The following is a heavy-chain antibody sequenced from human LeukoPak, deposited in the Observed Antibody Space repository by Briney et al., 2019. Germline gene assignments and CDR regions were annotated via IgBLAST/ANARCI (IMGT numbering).Heavy chain of an antibody. CDR2: ISYDGSDK. V-gene: IGHV3-30*18. CDR1: AFTFSSYG. J-gene: IGHJ4*02. CDR3: AKDMSGGDCPDY. D-gene: IGHD2-21*02. Sequence: GGSLRLSCAASAFTFSSYGMHWVRQAPGKGLEWVALISYDGSDKDYAKSVKGRFIISRGNSKNTLYLQMNSLRAEDTAVYYCAKDMSGGDCPDYWGQGTLVTVSS.